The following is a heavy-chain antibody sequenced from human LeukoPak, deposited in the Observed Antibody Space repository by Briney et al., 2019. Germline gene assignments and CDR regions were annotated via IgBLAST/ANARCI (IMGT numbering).Heavy chain of an antibody. D-gene: IGHD4-11*01. J-gene: IGHJ6*04. Sequence: SETLSLTCTVSGGSISSSSYYWGWIRQPPGKGLEWIGSIYYRGSTYHNPSLKKRVTISVDTSKNQFSLKLSSVTAADTAVYYCARDGGDMTTTPMDVWGKGTTVTVSS. CDR1: GGSISSSSYY. V-gene: IGHV4-39*01. CDR2: IYYRGST. CDR3: ARDGGDMTTTPMDV.